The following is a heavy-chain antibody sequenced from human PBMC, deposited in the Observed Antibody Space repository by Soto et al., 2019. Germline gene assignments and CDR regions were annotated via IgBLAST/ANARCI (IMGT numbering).Heavy chain of an antibody. J-gene: IGHJ4*02. D-gene: IGHD3-10*01. CDR3: ARLGMVRGVPFDY. V-gene: IGHV4-39*01. CDR1: GGSISSSSYY. CDR2: IYYSGST. Sequence: QLQLQESGPGLVKPSETLSLTCTVSGGSISSSSYYWGWIRQPPGKGLEWIGSIYYSGSTYYNPSLKSRVTISVDTSKNQFSLKLSSVTAADTAVYYCARLGMVRGVPFDYWGQGTLVTVSS.